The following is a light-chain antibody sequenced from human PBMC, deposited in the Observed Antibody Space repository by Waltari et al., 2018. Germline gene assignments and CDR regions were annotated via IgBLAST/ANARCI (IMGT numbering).Light chain of an antibody. CDR3: SSYAGSNSAV. V-gene: IGLV2-8*01. Sequence: QSALTQPPSASGSPGQSVTISCTGTSSDVGGYNYVSWYQQHPGKAPKLMIYEVNKRPSGVPNRFSGSKSGKAASLTVSGLQAEDEADYYCSSYAGSNSAVFGGGTKVTVL. J-gene: IGLJ2*01. CDR2: EVN. CDR1: SSDVGGYNY.